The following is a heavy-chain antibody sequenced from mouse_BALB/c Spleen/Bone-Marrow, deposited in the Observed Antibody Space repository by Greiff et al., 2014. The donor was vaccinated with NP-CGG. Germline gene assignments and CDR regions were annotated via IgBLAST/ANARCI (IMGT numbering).Heavy chain of an antibody. CDR2: IDPSDSET. Sequence: QVQLQQSGAKLVKPGAPVKLSCKASGYTFTSYWMNWVKQRPGRGLEWIGRIDPSDSETHYNQKFKDKATLTVDKSSSTAYIQLSSLTSEDSAVYYCARSHGYYPYWYFDVWGAGTTVTVSS. J-gene: IGHJ1*01. D-gene: IGHD2-3*01. CDR3: ARSHGYYPYWYFDV. CDR1: GYTFTSYW. V-gene: IGHV1-69*02.